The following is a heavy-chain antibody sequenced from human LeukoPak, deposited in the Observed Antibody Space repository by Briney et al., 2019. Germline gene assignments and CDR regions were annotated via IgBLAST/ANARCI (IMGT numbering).Heavy chain of an antibody. V-gene: IGHV1-69*05. CDR3: ARDAGKAYYYYYYMDV. Sequence: SVKVSCKASGGTFSSYAISWVRQAPGQGLKWMGRIIPIFGTANYAQKFQGRVTITTDESTSTAYMELSSLRSEDTAVYYCARDAGKAYYYYYYMDVWGKGTTVTVSS. J-gene: IGHJ6*03. D-gene: IGHD6-13*01. CDR2: IIPIFGTA. CDR1: GGTFSSYA.